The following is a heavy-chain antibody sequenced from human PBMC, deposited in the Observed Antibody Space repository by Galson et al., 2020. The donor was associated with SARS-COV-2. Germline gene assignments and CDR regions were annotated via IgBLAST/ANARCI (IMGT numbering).Heavy chain of an antibody. CDR2: FSSDGSNS. V-gene: IGHV3-30*04. Sequence: GGSLRLSCAASGFTFSNYVMHWVRQAPGKGPEWVAVFSSDGSNSFYADSLKGRFTISRDNSKSTLYLQMNSLRAEDTAVYYCARGGEWELPYYFDYWGQGTLVTVSS. J-gene: IGHJ4*02. CDR1: GFTFSNYV. D-gene: IGHD1-26*01. CDR3: ARGGEWELPYYFDY.